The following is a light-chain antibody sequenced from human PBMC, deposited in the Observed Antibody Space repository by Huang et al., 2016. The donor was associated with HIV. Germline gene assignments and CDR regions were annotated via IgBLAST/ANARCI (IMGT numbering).Light chain of an antibody. J-gene: IGKJ4*01. Sequence: EILMTQSPVTLSVSPGERATLSCRASQSVGSKLAWYQHKPGQAPRLLISDASTRAPGVPVTFSGSGSGTEFTLTSSSLQSEQFGFYYCQQYNNWPLTFGGGTKVEIK. CDR1: QSVGSK. CDR2: DAS. V-gene: IGKV3-15*01. CDR3: QQYNNWPLT.